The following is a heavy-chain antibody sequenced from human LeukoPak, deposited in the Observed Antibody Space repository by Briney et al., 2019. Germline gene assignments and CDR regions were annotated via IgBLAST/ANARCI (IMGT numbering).Heavy chain of an antibody. Sequence: PGRSLRLPCAASGFTFSDYGMHWVRQAPGKGLEWVTIISYDGSSKYYADSVKGRFTISRDNSKNTLYLQMSSLRAEDTAVYYCARGWKLSIDWGQGTLVTVSS. CDR3: ARGWKLSID. J-gene: IGHJ4*02. D-gene: IGHD4-23*01. CDR2: ISYDGSSK. CDR1: GFTFSDYG. V-gene: IGHV3-30*03.